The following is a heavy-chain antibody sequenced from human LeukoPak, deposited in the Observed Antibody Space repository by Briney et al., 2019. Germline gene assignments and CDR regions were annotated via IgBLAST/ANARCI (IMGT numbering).Heavy chain of an antibody. CDR3: TRDYSGWYASDY. V-gene: IGHV3-73*01. D-gene: IGHD6-19*01. J-gene: IGHJ4*02. Sequence: QAGGSLRLSCAASGFTFSGSAMHWVRQASGKGLEWVGRIRSKTNSYATAYAASVKGRFTISRDDSKNTAYLQMNSLKTEDTAIYYCTRDYSGWYASDYWGQGALVTVSS. CDR1: GFTFSGSA. CDR2: IRSKTNSYAT.